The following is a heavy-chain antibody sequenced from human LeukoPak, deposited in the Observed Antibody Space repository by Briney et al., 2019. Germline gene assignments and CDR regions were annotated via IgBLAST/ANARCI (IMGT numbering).Heavy chain of an antibody. CDR3: ARGKGDRAYCSGGSCPYYYYYYMDV. D-gene: IGHD2-15*01. CDR1: GYTFTSYD. Sequence: EASVEVSCKASGYTFTSYDINWVRQATGQGLEWMGWMNPNSGNTGYAQKFQGRVTMTRNTSISTAYMELSSLRSEDTAVYYCARGKGDRAYCSGGSCPYYYYYYMDVWGKGTTVTVSS. V-gene: IGHV1-8*01. CDR2: MNPNSGNT. J-gene: IGHJ6*03.